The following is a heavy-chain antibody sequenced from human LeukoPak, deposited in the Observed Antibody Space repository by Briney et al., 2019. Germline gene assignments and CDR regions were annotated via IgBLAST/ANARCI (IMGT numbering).Heavy chain of an antibody. Sequence: PGGSLRLSCAASGFTFSSYEMNWVRQAPGKGLEWVSYINSSGSTIYYADSMKGRFTISRDTAKNSLYLQMNSLRAEDTAVYYCARAPPSIAAAGTGEYFDYWGQGTLVTVSS. J-gene: IGHJ4*02. V-gene: IGHV3-48*03. D-gene: IGHD6-13*01. CDR1: GFTFSSYE. CDR3: ARAPPSIAAAGTGEYFDY. CDR2: INSSGSTI.